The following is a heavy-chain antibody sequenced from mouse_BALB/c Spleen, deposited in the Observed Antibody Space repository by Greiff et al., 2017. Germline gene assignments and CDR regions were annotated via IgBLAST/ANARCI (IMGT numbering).Heavy chain of an antibody. J-gene: IGHJ2*01. Sequence: EVQGVESGPGLVKPSQSLSLTCTVTGYSITSDYAWNWIRQFPGNKLEWMGYISYSGSTSYNPSLKSRISITRDTSKNQFFLQLNSVTTEDTATYYCARDYYGSRYYFDDWGQGTTLTVSS. CDR2: ISYSGST. V-gene: IGHV3-2*02. CDR1: GYSITSDYA. D-gene: IGHD1-1*01. CDR3: ARDYYGSRYYFDD.